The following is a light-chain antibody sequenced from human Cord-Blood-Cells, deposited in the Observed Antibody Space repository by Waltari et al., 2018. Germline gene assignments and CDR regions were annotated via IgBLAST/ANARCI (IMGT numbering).Light chain of an antibody. CDR3: CSYAGSSTFV. CDR2: EGR. CDR1: SSDVGSYNL. Sequence: QSALTQPASVSGSPGQSITISCTGTSSDVGSYNLVSWYQQHPGKGPKLMIYEGRKRPSVVSYRVSGSKSGNTASLTISGLQAEDDADYYCCSYAGSSTFVFGGGTKLTVL. J-gene: IGLJ3*02. V-gene: IGLV2-23*03.